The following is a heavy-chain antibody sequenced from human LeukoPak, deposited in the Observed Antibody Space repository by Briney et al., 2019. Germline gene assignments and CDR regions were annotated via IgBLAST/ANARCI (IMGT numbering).Heavy chain of an antibody. V-gene: IGHV4-61*02. Sequence: SETLSLTCTVSGGSISSGGYYWSWIRQPAGKGLEWIGRIYTSGSTNYNPSLKSRVTIPVDTSKNQFSLKLSSVTAADTAVYYCARDPYSSSWYGNWFDPWGQGTLVTVSS. CDR2: IYTSGST. J-gene: IGHJ5*02. CDR3: ARDPYSSSWYGNWFDP. CDR1: GGSISSGGYY. D-gene: IGHD6-13*01.